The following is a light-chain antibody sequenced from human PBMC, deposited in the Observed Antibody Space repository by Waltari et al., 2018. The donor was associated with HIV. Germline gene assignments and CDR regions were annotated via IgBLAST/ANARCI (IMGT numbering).Light chain of an antibody. CDR1: HSVSSR. CDR3: QQYRYSPWT. Sequence: DIQMTQSPSTLSASVGDRVTITCRASHSVSSRVAWYQQKPGKAPKLLIYEASSLKSAVPSRFSGSGSGTEFTLTISGLQPDDFATYYCQQYRYSPWTFGQGTKVDI. J-gene: IGKJ1*01. V-gene: IGKV1-5*03. CDR2: EAS.